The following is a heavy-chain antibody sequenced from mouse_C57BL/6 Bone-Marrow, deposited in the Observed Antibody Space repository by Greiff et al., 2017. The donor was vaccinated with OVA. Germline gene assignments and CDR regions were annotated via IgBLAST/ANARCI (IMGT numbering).Heavy chain of an antibody. J-gene: IGHJ2*01. CDR2: IWTGGGT. CDR1: GFSLTSYA. CDR3: ARRDDYEWTDD. V-gene: IGHV2-9-1*01. D-gene: IGHD2-4*01. Sequence: QVQLKESGPGLVAPSQSLSITCTVSGFSLTSYAISWVRQPPGTGLAWLGVIWTGGGTNYNSALQSRLSISKDNSKRTVCLQMNSLLTDDTARYYCARRDDYEWTDDWGQGTTLTVSS.